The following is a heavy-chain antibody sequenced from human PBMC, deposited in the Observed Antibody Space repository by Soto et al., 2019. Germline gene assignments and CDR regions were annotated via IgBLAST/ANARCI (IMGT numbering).Heavy chain of an antibody. D-gene: IGHD2-15*01. V-gene: IGHV3-74*02. J-gene: IGHJ6*03. CDR3: ERGDCVGGSCYSLAGSFYYYMDA. Sequence: EVQLVESGGGLVQPGGSLRLSCAASGFTFRNYWMYWVRQAPGQGLEWVSRINSDGSVSSYADSVKGRLTISRDNVKNTLYLIMDSLRAEDTAVYYCERGDCVGGSCYSLAGSFYYYMDAWGKGTTVTVFS. CDR2: INSDGSVS. CDR1: GFTFRNYW.